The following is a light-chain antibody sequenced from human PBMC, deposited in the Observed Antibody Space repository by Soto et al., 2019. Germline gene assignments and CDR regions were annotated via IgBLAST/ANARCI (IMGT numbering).Light chain of an antibody. V-gene: IGKV3-11*01. J-gene: IGKJ4*01. CDR1: QSVSTY. CDR2: DAS. Sequence: EIVLTQSPATLSLSPGERATLSCRATQSVSTYLAWYQQKPGQAPRLLISDASNRATGIPARFSGSGSGTDFTLTISSREPEDLAVYYCQQRSKWPPTFGGGTKVEIK. CDR3: QQRSKWPPT.